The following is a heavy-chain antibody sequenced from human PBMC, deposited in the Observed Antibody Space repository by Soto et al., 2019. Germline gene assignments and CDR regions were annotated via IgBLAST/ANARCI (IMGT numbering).Heavy chain of an antibody. J-gene: IGHJ3*02. D-gene: IGHD3-22*01. CDR2: ISSSGSTI. Sequence: GGSLRLSCAASGFTFSSYEMNWVRQAPGKGLEWVSYISSSGSTIYYADSVKGRFTISRDNAKNSLYLQMNSLRAEDTAVYYCAREMRRGSTMIVVKPTHAFDIWGQGTMVTVS. CDR1: GFTFSSYE. CDR3: AREMRRGSTMIVVKPTHAFDI. V-gene: IGHV3-48*03.